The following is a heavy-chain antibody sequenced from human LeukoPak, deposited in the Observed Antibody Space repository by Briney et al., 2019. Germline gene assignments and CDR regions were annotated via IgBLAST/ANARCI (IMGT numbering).Heavy chain of an antibody. V-gene: IGHV3-21*01. Sequence: AGGSLRLSCAASGFTFSSYSMNWVRQAPGKGLEWVSSISSSSSYIYYADSVKGRFTISRDNAKNSLYLQMNSLRAEDTAVYYCARETGITMVRGVIIRPVFCFDYWGQGTLVTVSS. J-gene: IGHJ4*02. CDR3: ARETGITMVRGVIIRPVFCFDY. CDR2: ISSSSSYI. CDR1: GFTFSSYS. D-gene: IGHD3-10*01.